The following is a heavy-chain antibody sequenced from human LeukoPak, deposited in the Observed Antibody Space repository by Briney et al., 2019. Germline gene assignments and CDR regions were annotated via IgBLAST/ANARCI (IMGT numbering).Heavy chain of an antibody. Sequence: PGGSLRLSCATSGFTFSTFWMSWVRQAPGKGLEWVATIKLDGSEKYYVDSVKGRLTISRDDAKTSLYLQMNSLRAEDTAVYYCARGSGWRSLDYWGQGTPVTVSS. CDR1: GFTFSTFW. V-gene: IGHV3-7*01. CDR2: IKLDGSEK. CDR3: ARGSGWRSLDY. D-gene: IGHD3-3*01. J-gene: IGHJ4*02.